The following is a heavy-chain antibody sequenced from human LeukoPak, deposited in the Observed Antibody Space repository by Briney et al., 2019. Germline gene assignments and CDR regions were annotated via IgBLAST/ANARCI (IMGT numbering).Heavy chain of an antibody. CDR3: ARDRPGRYCSTTSCYITSPFDP. CDR1: RGTFSSYA. J-gene: IGHJ5*02. V-gene: IGHV1-69*13. Sequence: GASVKVSCKASRGTFSSYAISWVRQAPGQGLDWMGGIIPIFGTAVYAQKFQGRVTITADEFTSTAYMELSGLRSEDTAVYYCARDRPGRYCSTTSCYITSPFDPWGQGTLVTVSS. D-gene: IGHD2-2*02. CDR2: IIPIFGTA.